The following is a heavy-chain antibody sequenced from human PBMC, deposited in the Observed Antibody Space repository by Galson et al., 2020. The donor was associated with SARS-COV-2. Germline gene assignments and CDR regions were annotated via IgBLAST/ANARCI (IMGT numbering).Heavy chain of an antibody. CDR3: ARLLPAAIGFGAFDI. Sequence: SQTLSLTCTVSGGSISSYYWSWIRQPPGKGLEWIGYIYYSGSTNYNPSLKSRVTISVDTSKNQFSLKLSSVTAADTAVYYCARLLPAAIGFGAFDIWGQGTMVTVSS. CDR1: GGSISSYY. J-gene: IGHJ3*02. D-gene: IGHD2-2*02. CDR2: IYYSGST. V-gene: IGHV4-59*08.